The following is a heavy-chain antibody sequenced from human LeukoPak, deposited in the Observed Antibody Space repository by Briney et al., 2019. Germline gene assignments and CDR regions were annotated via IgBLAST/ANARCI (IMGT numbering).Heavy chain of an antibody. J-gene: IGHJ3*02. V-gene: IGHV3-33*01. CDR2: IWYDGSNK. CDR3: ARDYGIVVVPAARDDAFDI. CDR1: GFTFSNYG. D-gene: IGHD2-2*01. Sequence: GRSLRLSCAASGFTFSNYGMHWVRQAPNKGLEWVAVIWYDGSNKYYVDSVKGRFTISRDNSKNTLYLQMNSLRAEDTAVYYCARDYGIVVVPAARDDAFDIWGQGTMVTVSS.